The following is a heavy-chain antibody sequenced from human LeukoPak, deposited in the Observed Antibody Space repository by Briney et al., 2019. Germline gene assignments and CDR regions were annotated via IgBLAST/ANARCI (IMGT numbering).Heavy chain of an antibody. CDR2: ISSPTVT. J-gene: IGHJ4*02. CDR1: GFTLSTFG. D-gene: IGHD2-2*01. Sequence: GGSLSLSCALSGFTLSTFGVGGVRPAPGGGVECLSYISSPTVTQHMDHVKGRFTNSRDNAKNSLYLQTNGLREGDTAVYYCARGDCSSTDWHLARHFEYWGQGTRVSVS. CDR3: ARGDCSSTDWHLARHFEY. V-gene: IGHV3-48*02.